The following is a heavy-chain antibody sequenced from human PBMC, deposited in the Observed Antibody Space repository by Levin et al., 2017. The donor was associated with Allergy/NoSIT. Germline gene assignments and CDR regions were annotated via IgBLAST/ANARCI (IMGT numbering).Heavy chain of an antibody. Sequence: GGSLRLSCKASGYTFTSYYMHWVRQAPGQGLEWMGIINPSGGSTSYAQKFQGRVTMTRDTSTSTVYMELSSLRSEDTAVYYCACGYSGYDSPIDYWGQGTLVTVSS. CDR2: INPSGGST. V-gene: IGHV1-46*01. CDR1: GYTFTSYY. D-gene: IGHD5-12*01. J-gene: IGHJ4*02. CDR3: ACGYSGYDSPIDY.